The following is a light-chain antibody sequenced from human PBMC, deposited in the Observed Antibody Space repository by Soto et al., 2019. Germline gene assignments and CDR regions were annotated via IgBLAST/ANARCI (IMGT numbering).Light chain of an antibody. CDR3: QQYDSFWT. V-gene: IGKV1-5*03. J-gene: IGKJ1*01. CDR1: QNIRTW. Sequence: DIQMTQSPPTLSAAVGDRVTITCRASQNIRTWLAWYQQKPGEAPKVLIYKASNLESGVPSRFSGNGSGTEFTLTISSLQPDDFATYYCQQYDSFWTFGQGTKVEV. CDR2: KAS.